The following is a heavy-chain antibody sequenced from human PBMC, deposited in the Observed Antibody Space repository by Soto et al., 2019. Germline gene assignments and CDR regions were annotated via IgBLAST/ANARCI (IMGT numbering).Heavy chain of an antibody. CDR3: ARSQGSSTSLEIYYYYYYGMDV. Sequence: QVQLVQSGAEVQKPGSSVKVSCKASGGTFSSYAISWVRQAPGQGLEWMGGIIPISETTNYAQKFQGRVTITADESKSTAYMELSSLRSEDTAVYYCARSQGSSTSLEIYYYYYYGMDVWGKGTTVTVSS. CDR1: GGTFSSYA. J-gene: IGHJ6*04. V-gene: IGHV1-69*01. CDR2: IIPISETT. D-gene: IGHD2-2*01.